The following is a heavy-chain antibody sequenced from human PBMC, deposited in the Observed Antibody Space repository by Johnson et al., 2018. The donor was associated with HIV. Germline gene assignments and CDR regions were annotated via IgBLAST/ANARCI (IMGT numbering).Heavy chain of an antibody. D-gene: IGHD3-9*01. J-gene: IGHJ3*02. CDR1: GFTVSTNF. Sequence: VQLVESGGGLIQPGGSLRLSCAASGFTVSTNFMNWVRQAPGKGLQWVSLIYSTGSTKYADSVKGRFTISRDNSKNTLYLQMNSLRAEDTAVYYCVSREYYDILTGYYISLSSWDAFDIWGQGTMVTVSS. CDR3: VSREYYDILTGYYISLSSWDAFDI. CDR2: IYSTGST. V-gene: IGHV3-53*01.